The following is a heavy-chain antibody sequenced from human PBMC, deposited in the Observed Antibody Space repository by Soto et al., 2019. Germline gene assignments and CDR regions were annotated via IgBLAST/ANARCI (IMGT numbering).Heavy chain of an antibody. D-gene: IGHD3-16*02. CDR2: IFPKFGTT. CDR3: EAEMTFGKLSVV. J-gene: IGHJ6*02. CDR1: GDTDTNYV. Sequence: QVQLVQSGAEVKKPGSSVKVSCKASGDTDTNYVISWVRQAPGQGLEWMGGIFPKFGTTYAAQKLQDRLTITADESTSTVYMQLSSLRLDDTAVYYCEAEMTFGKLSVVWGQGTTVTVSS. V-gene: IGHV1-69*01.